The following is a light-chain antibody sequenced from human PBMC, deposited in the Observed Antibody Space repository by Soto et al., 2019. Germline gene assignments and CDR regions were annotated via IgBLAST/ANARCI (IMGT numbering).Light chain of an antibody. V-gene: IGKV1-5*01. J-gene: IGKJ1*01. CDR2: DAS. Sequence: DIQMTQSPSTLSASVGDRVTITCRASQSISSWLAWYQQKPGKAPKLLIYDASSLESGVPSRFSGSESGTEFTLTISSLQPDDFATYYCQQYNSNSPWTFGQGTKVEIK. CDR3: QQYNSNSPWT. CDR1: QSISSW.